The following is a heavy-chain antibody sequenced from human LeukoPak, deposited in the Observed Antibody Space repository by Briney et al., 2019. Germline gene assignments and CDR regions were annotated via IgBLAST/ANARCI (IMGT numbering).Heavy chain of an antibody. CDR2: ITTSDGNT. Sequence: GGSLRLSCAASGFTFSNAWMNWVRQAPGKGLEWVSTITTSDGNTYYADSVKGRFTVSRDNSKNTLFLRMNSLRAEDTAVYYCAKDGGLWVSAHWGDSWGRGTLVTVSS. CDR1: GFTFSNAW. CDR3: AKDGGLWVSAHWGDS. J-gene: IGHJ4*02. V-gene: IGHV3-23*01. D-gene: IGHD7-27*01.